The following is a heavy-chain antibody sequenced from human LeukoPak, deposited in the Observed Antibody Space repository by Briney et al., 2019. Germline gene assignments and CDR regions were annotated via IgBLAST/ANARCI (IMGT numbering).Heavy chain of an antibody. CDR3: AKDNLAYGSGPSAFDI. D-gene: IGHD3-10*01. CDR2: IRYDGSNK. Sequence: PGGSLRLSCAASGFAFDKYAMSWVRQAPGKGLEWVAFIRYDGSNKYYADSVKGRFTISRDNSKNTLYLQMNSLRAEDTAVYYCAKDNLAYGSGPSAFDIWGQGTMVTVSS. J-gene: IGHJ3*02. V-gene: IGHV3-30*02. CDR1: GFAFDKYA.